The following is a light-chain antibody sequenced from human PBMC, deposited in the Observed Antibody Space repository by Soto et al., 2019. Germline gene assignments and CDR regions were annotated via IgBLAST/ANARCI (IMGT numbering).Light chain of an antibody. Sequence: DIQMTQSPSTLSASVGDRVTFTCRASQCISNWLAWYQQKPGKAPKLLIYRASSLESGVPSRFCGSGSGTEFTLTINSLQPDDFATYYCQQYYNYWTFGQGTKVEIK. V-gene: IGKV1-5*03. CDR1: QCISNW. CDR3: QQYYNYWT. J-gene: IGKJ1*01. CDR2: RAS.